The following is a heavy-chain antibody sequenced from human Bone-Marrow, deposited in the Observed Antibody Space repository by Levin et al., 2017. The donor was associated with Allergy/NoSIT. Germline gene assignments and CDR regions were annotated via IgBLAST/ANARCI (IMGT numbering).Heavy chain of an antibody. Sequence: RGESLKISCKASGYAFTSYAMNWVRQAPGQGLEWMGWINTNTGNPTYAQGFTGRFVFSLDTSVSTAYLQISSLKADDTAIYYCARGGTWDTRTLLYYWGQGTLVTVSS. CDR1: GYAFTSYA. D-gene: IGHD2-2*02. CDR2: INTNTGNP. V-gene: IGHV7-4-1*02. J-gene: IGHJ4*02. CDR3: ARGGTWDTRTLLYY.